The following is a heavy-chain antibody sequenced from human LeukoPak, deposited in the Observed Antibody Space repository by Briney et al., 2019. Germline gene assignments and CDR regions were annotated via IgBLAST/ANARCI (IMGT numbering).Heavy chain of an antibody. D-gene: IGHD1-26*01. Sequence: GGSLRLSCAASGFTFSDYYMSWIRQAPGKGLEWVSSISSSSSYIYYADSVKGRFTISRDNAKNSLYLQMNSLRAEDTAVYYCARDKAIVGATFADYWGQGTLVTVSS. CDR3: ARDKAIVGATFADY. V-gene: IGHV3-11*06. CDR2: ISSSSSYI. J-gene: IGHJ4*02. CDR1: GFTFSDYY.